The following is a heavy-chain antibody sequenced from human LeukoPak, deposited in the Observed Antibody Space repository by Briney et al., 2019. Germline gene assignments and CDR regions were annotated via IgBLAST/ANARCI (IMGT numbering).Heavy chain of an antibody. CDR2: INHSGST. CDR1: GGSFSGYY. CDR3: ARQPLLNYYGSARSCWFDP. J-gene: IGHJ5*02. D-gene: IGHD3-10*01. V-gene: IGHV4-34*01. Sequence: NASETLSLTCAVYGGSFSGYYWSWIRQPPGKGLEWIGEINHSGSTNYNPSLKSRVTISVDTSKNQFSLKLSSVTAADTAVYYCARQPLLNYYGSARSCWFDPWGQGTLVTVSS.